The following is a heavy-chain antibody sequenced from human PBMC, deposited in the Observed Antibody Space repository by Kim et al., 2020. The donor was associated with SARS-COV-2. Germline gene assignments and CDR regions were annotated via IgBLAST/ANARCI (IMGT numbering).Heavy chain of an antibody. Sequence: GGSLRLSCAASGFSFSSYAMNWVRQAPGKWLEWVSVIYGSTYSAYYADSAKGRFTISRDNSGNTLYLQMNGLRAEDTAVYYCAKDQKPFSMVRGVIQHPEFFYDGMDVWGQGTTVTGSS. J-gene: IGHJ6*02. D-gene: IGHD3-10*01. CDR1: GFSFSSYA. CDR3: AKDQKPFSMVRGVIQHPEFFYDGMDV. V-gene: IGHV3-23*05. CDR2: IYGSTYSA.